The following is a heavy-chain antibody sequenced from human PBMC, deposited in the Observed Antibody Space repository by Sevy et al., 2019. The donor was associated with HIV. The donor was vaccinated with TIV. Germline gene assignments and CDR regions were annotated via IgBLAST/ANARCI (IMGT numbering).Heavy chain of an antibody. Sequence: GGSLRLSCAASGFTFSSYAMHWVRQAPGKGLEYVSAISSNGGSTYYADSVKGRFTISRDNSKNTLYLQMGSLRAEDMAVYYCARSPGYYYDSSGYQPYYYYGMDVWGQGTTVTVSS. CDR2: ISSNGGST. CDR1: GFTFSSYA. V-gene: IGHV3-64*02. D-gene: IGHD3-22*01. J-gene: IGHJ6*02. CDR3: ARSPGYYYDSSGYQPYYYYGMDV.